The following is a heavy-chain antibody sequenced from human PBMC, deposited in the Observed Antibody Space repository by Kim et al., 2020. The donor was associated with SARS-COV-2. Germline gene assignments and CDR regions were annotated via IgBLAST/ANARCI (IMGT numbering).Heavy chain of an antibody. CDR1: GFTFSNAW. Sequence: GGSLRLSCAASGFTFSNAWMSWVRQAPGKGLEWVGRIKSKTDGGTTDYAAPVKGRFTISRDDSKNTQYLQMNSLKTEDTAVYYCTIDRSPYSSGWYGGTVFGYWGQGTLVTVSS. V-gene: IGHV3-15*01. CDR2: IKSKTDGGTT. D-gene: IGHD6-19*01. CDR3: TIDRSPYSSGWYGGTVFGY. J-gene: IGHJ4*02.